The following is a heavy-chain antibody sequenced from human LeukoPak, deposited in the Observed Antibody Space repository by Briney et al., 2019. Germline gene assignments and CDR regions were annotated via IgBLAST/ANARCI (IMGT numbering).Heavy chain of an antibody. CDR2: MNPNSGNT. Sequence: AASVKVSCKASGYTFTSYDINWVRQAPGQGLEWMGWMNPNSGNTGYAQKFQGRVTMTRNTSISTAYMELSSLRSEDTAVYYCARDSSGWYHWLDPWGQGTLVTVSS. CDR3: ARDSSGWYHWLDP. V-gene: IGHV1-8*01. J-gene: IGHJ5*02. CDR1: GYTFTSYD. D-gene: IGHD6-19*01.